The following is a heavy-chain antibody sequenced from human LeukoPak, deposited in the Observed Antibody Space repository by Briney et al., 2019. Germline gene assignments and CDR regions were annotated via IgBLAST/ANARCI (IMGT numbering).Heavy chain of an antibody. CDR3: ARVPYYYDSSGYYLLGY. CDR1: GYTFTSYY. Sequence: ASVKVSCKASGYTFTSYYMHWVRQAPGQGLEWMGIINPSGGSTSYAQKFQGRVTMTRDMSTSTLYMELSSLRSEDTAVYYCARVPYYYDSSGYYLLGYWGQGTLVTVSS. V-gene: IGHV1-46*01. D-gene: IGHD3-22*01. J-gene: IGHJ4*02. CDR2: INPSGGST.